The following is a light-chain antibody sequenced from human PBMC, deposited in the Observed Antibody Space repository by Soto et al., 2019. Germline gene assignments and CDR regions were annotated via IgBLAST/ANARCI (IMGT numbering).Light chain of an antibody. Sequence: EIVLTQSPSTLSLSPGDRATLSCRASQSARSYLAWYQQKPGQAPRLLMYDASNRATGIPARFSGSGSGTHFTLSISSLDPEDFAVYYCQQCSNWPSITFGQGTRLEIK. CDR2: DAS. CDR3: QQCSNWPSIT. J-gene: IGKJ5*01. CDR1: QSARSY. V-gene: IGKV3-11*01.